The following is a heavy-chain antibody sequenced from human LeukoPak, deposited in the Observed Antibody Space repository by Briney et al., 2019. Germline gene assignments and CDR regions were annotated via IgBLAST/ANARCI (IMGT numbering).Heavy chain of an antibody. CDR1: GGSVNSGSFY. CDR2: IYYSGST. Sequence: SETLSLTCTVSGGSVNSGSFYWSWIRQAPGKGLEYIGYIYYSGSTYYNPSLRSRVIISLDTSKNQFSLKLSSVTSADTAIYYCARVLRTVYRRENFSWFDPWGQGTLVTVSS. J-gene: IGHJ5*02. V-gene: IGHV4-61*01. CDR3: ARVLRTVYRRENFSWFDP. D-gene: IGHD1-14*01.